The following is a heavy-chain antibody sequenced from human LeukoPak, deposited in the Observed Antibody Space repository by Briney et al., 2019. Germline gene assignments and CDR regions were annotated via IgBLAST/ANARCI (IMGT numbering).Heavy chain of an antibody. CDR1: GGSLRSYY. J-gene: IGHJ5*02. Sequence: PSETLSLTCTVSGGSLRSYYWSWIRQPAGKGLEWIGRIYTSGSTNYSPSLKSRVTMSVDMSKNQFSLKLNSVTAADTAVYYCARDRLIVRGIIEINWFDPWGQGTLVTVSS. CDR3: ARDRLIVRGIIEINWFDP. CDR2: IYTSGST. V-gene: IGHV4-4*07. D-gene: IGHD3-10*01.